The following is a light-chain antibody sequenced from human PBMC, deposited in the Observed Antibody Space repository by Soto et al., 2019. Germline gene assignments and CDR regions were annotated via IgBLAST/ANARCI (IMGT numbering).Light chain of an antibody. CDR3: SSYAGSNNLV. V-gene: IGLV2-8*01. Sequence: QSVLTQPPSVSAAPGQKVTISCSGGSSNIGNDYVAWYLQLPGAAPKLMIYGVIKRPSGVPDRFSGSKSGNTASLTVSGLQAEDEADYYCSSYAGSNNLVFGGGTKLTVL. CDR2: GVI. J-gene: IGLJ2*01. CDR1: SSNIGNDY.